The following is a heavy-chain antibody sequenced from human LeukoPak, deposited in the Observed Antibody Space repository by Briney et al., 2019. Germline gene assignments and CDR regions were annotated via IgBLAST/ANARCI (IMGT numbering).Heavy chain of an antibody. CDR1: GFTFSSYS. D-gene: IGHD2-15*01. J-gene: IGHJ6*02. CDR3: AKLGYCSGGSCYSDYYYYGMDA. V-gene: IGHV3-23*01. Sequence: PGGSLRLSCAASGFTFSSYSMSWVRQAPGKGLEWVSAISGSGGSTYYADSVKGRFTISRDNSKNTLYLQMNSLRAEDTAVYYCAKLGYCSGGSCYSDYYYYGMDAWGQGTTVSVS. CDR2: ISGSGGST.